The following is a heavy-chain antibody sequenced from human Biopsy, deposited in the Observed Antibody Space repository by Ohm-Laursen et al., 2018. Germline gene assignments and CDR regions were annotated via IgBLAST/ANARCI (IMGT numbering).Heavy chain of an antibody. CDR1: GGSFSMDA. CDR3: ASPNSGTYDV. CDR2: IIPMSRTP. D-gene: IGHD1-26*01. V-gene: IGHV1-69*13. J-gene: IGHJ6*02. Sequence: SVKVSCKTSGGSFSMDAFSWMRQVPGQGLEWMGLIIPMSRTPDYAQKFQGRVTFTADESTSTAYMELTSLTSDDTAVYYCASPNSGTYDVWGQGTTATVSS.